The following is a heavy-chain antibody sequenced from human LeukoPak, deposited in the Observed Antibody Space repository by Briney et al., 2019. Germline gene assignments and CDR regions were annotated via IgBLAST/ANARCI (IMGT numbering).Heavy chain of an antibody. CDR1: GFRFGDYY. V-gene: IGHV3-11*01. CDR3: ATDGTPERITIFSHYFDS. Sequence: GGSLRLSCEASGFRFGDYYMAGISQAPGEGLEWISWMSSRSGTTQYADSMKGRFTISRDNAMNSLYLQMNSLTAEDTAVYYCATDGTPERITIFSHYFDSWGQGTLVTVSS. J-gene: IGHJ4*02. CDR2: MSSRSGTT. D-gene: IGHD3-9*01.